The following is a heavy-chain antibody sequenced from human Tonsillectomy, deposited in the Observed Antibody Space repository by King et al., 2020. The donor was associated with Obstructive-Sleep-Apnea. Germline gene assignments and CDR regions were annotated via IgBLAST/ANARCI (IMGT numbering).Heavy chain of an antibody. CDR2: INPNSGDT. V-gene: IGHV1-2*02. Sequence: HGQLVQSGAEMKKPGASVKVSCKASGYTFTGYYIHWVRQAPGQGLEWMGWINPNSGDTNYAQKFQGRVTMTRDTSISRAYMELSRLRSDDTALYYCARDFERFWCTSTSSNRFDPWGQGTLVTVSS. CDR1: GYTFTGYY. D-gene: IGHD2-2*01. CDR3: ARDFERFWCTSTSSNRFDP. J-gene: IGHJ5*02.